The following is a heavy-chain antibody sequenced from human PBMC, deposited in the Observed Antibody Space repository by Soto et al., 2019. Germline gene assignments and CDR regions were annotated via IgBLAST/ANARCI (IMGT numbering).Heavy chain of an antibody. J-gene: IGHJ4*02. V-gene: IGHV1-18*01. D-gene: IGHD3-10*01. CDR3: ERTGFYYSGSGSPVAVDY. Sequence: QVQLVQSGAEVKKPGASVKVSCKASGYTFTSYGISWVRQAPGQGLEWMGWISAYNGNTHYAQKLQGRVTLPTDTSRSTAYMELRSLRSDDTAVYFCERTGFYYSGSGSPVAVDYWGQGTLVTVSS. CDR1: GYTFTSYG. CDR2: ISAYNGNT.